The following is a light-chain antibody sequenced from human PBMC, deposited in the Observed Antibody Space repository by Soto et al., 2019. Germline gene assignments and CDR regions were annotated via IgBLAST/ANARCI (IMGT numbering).Light chain of an antibody. CDR2: AVS. J-gene: IGKJ1*01. Sequence: EIKNKPSPGTPAAAPGGKANLSCRARPSVSRNLAWYQQKPGPAPRLLIYAVSTRATGIPARFSGSGSGTEFTLTISSLQSEDFAVYYCQQYNKWPLTFGQGTKVEIK. V-gene: IGKV3-15*01. CDR1: PSVSRN. CDR3: QQYNKWPLT.